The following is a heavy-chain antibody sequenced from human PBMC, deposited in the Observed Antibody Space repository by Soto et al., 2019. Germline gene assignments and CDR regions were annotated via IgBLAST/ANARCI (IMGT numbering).Heavy chain of an antibody. CDR3: ARRVGNDYKDFYSYYMDV. V-gene: IGHV5-51*01. J-gene: IGHJ6*03. CDR1: GYTFTNYW. CDR2: IYPDDSDT. D-gene: IGHD4-4*01. Sequence: GESLKISCKVSGYTFTNYWIGWVRQMPGKGLEWMGIIYPDDSDTKYSPSYQGQVTISADKSIKTAYLQWNNLKASDTAMYYCARRVGNDYKDFYSYYMDVWGKGITVTVSS.